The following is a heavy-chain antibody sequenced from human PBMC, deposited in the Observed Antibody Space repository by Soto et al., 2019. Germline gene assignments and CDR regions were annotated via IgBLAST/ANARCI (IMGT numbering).Heavy chain of an antibody. V-gene: IGHV3-30-3*02. CDR3: AKRHDSDWYYLDS. CDR1: GFTFSSYA. D-gene: IGHD6-19*01. J-gene: IGHJ4*02. Sequence: GGSLRLSCAASGFTFSSYAMHWVRQAPGKGLEWVAVISDNGSNKYYADSVKGRFTISRDNSKNTLYLQMNSLRAEDTAVYYCAKRHDSDWYYLDSWGQGTLVTVSS. CDR2: ISDNGSNK.